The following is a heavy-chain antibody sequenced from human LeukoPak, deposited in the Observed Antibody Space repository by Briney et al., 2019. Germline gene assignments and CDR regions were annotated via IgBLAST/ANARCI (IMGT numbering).Heavy chain of an antibody. Sequence: SETLSLTCAVYGGSFSGYYWSWIRQPPGKGLEWIGEINHSGSTNYNPSLKSRVTISVDTSKNRFSLKLSSVTAADTAVYYCARGLNRIAAAGPPKYYYYMDVWGKGTTITVSS. CDR3: ARGLNRIAAAGPPKYYYYMDV. V-gene: IGHV4-34*01. CDR2: INHSGST. CDR1: GGSFSGYY. D-gene: IGHD6-13*01. J-gene: IGHJ6*03.